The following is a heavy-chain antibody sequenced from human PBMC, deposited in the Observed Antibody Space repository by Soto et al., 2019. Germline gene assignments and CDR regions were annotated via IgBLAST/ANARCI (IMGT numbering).Heavy chain of an antibody. D-gene: IGHD6-6*01. Sequence: PXETLSLTCTVTGDSISSRSYYWGWIRQPPGRGLEWIGSIYYSGSTYNNPSLRSRVSMSIDTSKDQFSLKLKSVTAADTALYFCARVSSSSLTYFDYWGQGTLVTVSS. CDR2: IYYSGST. J-gene: IGHJ4*02. V-gene: IGHV4-39*01. CDR3: ARVSSSSLTYFDY. CDR1: GDSISSRSYY.